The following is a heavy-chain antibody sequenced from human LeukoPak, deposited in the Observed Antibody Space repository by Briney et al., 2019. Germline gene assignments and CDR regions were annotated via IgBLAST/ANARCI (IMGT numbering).Heavy chain of an antibody. CDR1: GFIFSSDA. CDR2: ISGSGGST. Sequence: PGGSLRLSCAASGFIFSSDAMSWVRQAPGKGLEWVSAISGSGGSTYYADSVKGRFTISRDNSKNSLDLQMNSLRAEDTAVYYCARLSDYGSGSGELSDFDYWGQGTLVTVSS. J-gene: IGHJ4*02. D-gene: IGHD3-10*01. V-gene: IGHV3-23*01. CDR3: ARLSDYGSGSGELSDFDY.